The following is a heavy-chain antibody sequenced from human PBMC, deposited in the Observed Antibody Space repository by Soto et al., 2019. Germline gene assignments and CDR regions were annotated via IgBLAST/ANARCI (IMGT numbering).Heavy chain of an antibody. CDR2: IYYSGST. CDR1: GGSISSYY. Sequence: ETLSLTCTVSGGSISSYYWSWIRQPPGKGLEWIGYIYYSGSTNYNPSLKSRVTISVDTSKNQFSLKLSSVTAADTAVYYCARDRAEDTAMAGIYYYYGMDVWGQGTTVTVSS. CDR3: ARDRAEDTAMAGIYYYYGMDV. J-gene: IGHJ6*02. V-gene: IGHV4-59*01. D-gene: IGHD5-18*01.